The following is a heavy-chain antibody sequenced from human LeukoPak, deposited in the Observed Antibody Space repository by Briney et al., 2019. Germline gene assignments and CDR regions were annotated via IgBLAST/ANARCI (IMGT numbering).Heavy chain of an antibody. CDR2: MNPNSGNT. V-gene: IGHV1-18*01. D-gene: IGHD3-22*01. CDR3: ARDGYYDSSGYYRGGLYYFDY. CDR1: GYTFTSYD. J-gene: IGHJ4*02. Sequence: ASVKVSCKASGYTFTSYDINWVRQATGQGLEWMGWMNPNSGNTNYAQKLQGRVTMTTDTSTSTAYMELRSLRSDDTAVYYCARDGYYDSSGYYRGGLYYFDYWGQGTLVTVSS.